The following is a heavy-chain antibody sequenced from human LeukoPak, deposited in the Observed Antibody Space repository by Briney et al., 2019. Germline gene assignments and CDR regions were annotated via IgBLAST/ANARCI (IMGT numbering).Heavy chain of an antibody. J-gene: IGHJ4*02. V-gene: IGHV4-34*01. D-gene: IGHD3-9*01. Sequence: SETLSLTCAVYVGSFSGYHWSWIRQPPGKGLEWIGEINQSGSTNYNPSLKSRVTISVDTSKNQFSLNLSSVTAADTAMYYCARGLKYYDILTGYEHYFDYWGQGTWSPSPQ. CDR3: ARGLKYYDILTGYEHYFDY. CDR2: INQSGST. CDR1: VGSFSGYH.